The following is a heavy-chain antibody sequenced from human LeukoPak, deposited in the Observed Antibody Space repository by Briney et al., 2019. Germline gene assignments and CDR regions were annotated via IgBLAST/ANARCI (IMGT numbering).Heavy chain of an antibody. Sequence: PSETLSLTCSVSGASISSSGYYWGWIRQSPGKGLAWIGSIYYGGTTYFNPSLKSRVTISVDTSKSQFSLRLSSVTAADTAAYYCTSGDYLAYMDVWGKGTTVSDSS. CDR1: GASISSSGYY. J-gene: IGHJ6*03. CDR3: TSGDYLAYMDV. V-gene: IGHV4-39*07. CDR2: IYYGGTT. D-gene: IGHD4-17*01.